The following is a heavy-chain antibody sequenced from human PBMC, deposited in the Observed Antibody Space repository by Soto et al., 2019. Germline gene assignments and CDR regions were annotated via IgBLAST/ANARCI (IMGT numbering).Heavy chain of an antibody. J-gene: IGHJ2*01. D-gene: IGHD4-17*01. CDR2: ISGSGGST. V-gene: IGHV3-23*01. Sequence: HPGGSLRLSCAASGFTFSSYAMSWVRQAPGKGLEWVSSISGSGGSTYYADSVKGRFTISRDNSKNTLYLQMNSLRAEDTAVYYCANHKYGDDVPWYFDLWGRGTLVTVSS. CDR1: GFTFSSYA. CDR3: ANHKYGDDVPWYFDL.